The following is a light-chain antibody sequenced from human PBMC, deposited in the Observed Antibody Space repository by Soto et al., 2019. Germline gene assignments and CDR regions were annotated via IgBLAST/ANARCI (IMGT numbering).Light chain of an antibody. V-gene: IGKV3-20*01. J-gene: IGKJ4*01. CDR2: GAS. CDR3: QQYQSLT. Sequence: IVLTHSPGIFYFSPWYRSTLSFRASQSVSSSYLAWYQHKPGQAPRLLIHGASSRVTGIPDRFSGSGSGADFTLTITRLEPEDFAVYYCQQYQSLTFGGGTKVDIK. CDR1: QSVSSSY.